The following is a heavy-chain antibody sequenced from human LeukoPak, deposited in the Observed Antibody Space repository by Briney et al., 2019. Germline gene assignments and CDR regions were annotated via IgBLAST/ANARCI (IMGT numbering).Heavy chain of an antibody. CDR1: GFTFSSYA. CDR2: ISGSGGST. V-gene: IGHV3-23*01. CDR3: AKDKGGWYFDL. D-gene: IGHD3-16*01. J-gene: IGHJ2*01. Sequence: GGSLRLSCAASGFTFSSYAMSWVRQAPGEGLEWVLAISGSGGSTYYADSVKGRFTISRDNSKNTLYLQMNSLRAEDTAVYYCAKDKGGWYFDLWGRGTLVTVSS.